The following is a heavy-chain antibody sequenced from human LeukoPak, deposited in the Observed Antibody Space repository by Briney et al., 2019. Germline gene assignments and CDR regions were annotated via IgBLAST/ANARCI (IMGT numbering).Heavy chain of an antibody. J-gene: IGHJ4*02. CDR3: ARDKDYYDSKEGTDY. D-gene: IGHD3-22*01. Sequence: ASVKVSCKASGYTLTSYGISWVRQAPGQGLEWMGWISAYNGNTNYAQKLQGRVTMTTDTSTSTAYMELRSLRSDDTAVYYCARDKDYYDSKEGTDYWGQGTLVTVSS. CDR2: ISAYNGNT. CDR1: GYTLTSYG. V-gene: IGHV1-18*01.